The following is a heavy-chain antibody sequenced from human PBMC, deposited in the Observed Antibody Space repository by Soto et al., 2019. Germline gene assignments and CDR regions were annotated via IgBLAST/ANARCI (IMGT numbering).Heavy chain of an antibody. V-gene: IGHV3-30-3*01. Sequence: PGGSLRLSCAASGFTFSSYAMHWVRQAPGKGLEWVAVISYDGSNKYYADSVKGRFTISRDNSKNTLYLQMNSLRAEDTAVYYCARDQSSSGWYAGVYYYYGMDVWGQGTTVTVSS. CDR3: ARDQSSSGWYAGVYYYYGMDV. CDR1: GFTFSSYA. J-gene: IGHJ6*02. CDR2: ISYDGSNK. D-gene: IGHD6-19*01.